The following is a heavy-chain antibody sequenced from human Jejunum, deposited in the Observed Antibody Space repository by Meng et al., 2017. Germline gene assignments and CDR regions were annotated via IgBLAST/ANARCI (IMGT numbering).Heavy chain of an antibody. Sequence: QLQLQESGPGLVKPAETLSLTCTVSGGSISSRTYYWGWTRPTPGKGLEWIGSIYYSGSTYYNPSLKSRVTISVDTSKNQFSLKLSSVTAADTAVYYCARLDNNWYFDLWGRGTLVTVSS. CDR1: GGSISSRTYY. CDR3: ARLDNNWYFDL. CDR2: IYYSGST. J-gene: IGHJ2*01. V-gene: IGHV4-39*01. D-gene: IGHD2/OR15-2a*01.